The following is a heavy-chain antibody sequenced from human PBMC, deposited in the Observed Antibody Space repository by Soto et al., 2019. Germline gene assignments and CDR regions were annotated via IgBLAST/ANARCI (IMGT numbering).Heavy chain of an antibody. CDR2: INPNSGDT. CDR1: GYTFTGYY. D-gene: IGHD2-2*01. Sequence: ASVKVSCKTSGYTFTGYYTHWVRQTPGQGLEWMGWINPNSGDTHYAQKFQGRVTMTRDMSISTAYLELSRLRSDDTAMYYCTREANYCSSTNCHIDYWGQGTLVTVSS. J-gene: IGHJ4*02. V-gene: IGHV1-2*02. CDR3: TREANYCSSTNCHIDY.